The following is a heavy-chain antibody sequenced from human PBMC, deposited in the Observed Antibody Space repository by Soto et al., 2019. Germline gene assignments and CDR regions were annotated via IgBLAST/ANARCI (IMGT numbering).Heavy chain of an antibody. J-gene: IGHJ4*02. CDR3: GRDSAVLTGSYFDY. CDR2: INCKTGQT. D-gene: IGHD3-9*01. V-gene: IGHV1-2*02. CDR1: GYTFTDYY. Sequence: QVQLVQSGAELKEPGAAVKVSCKASGYTFTDYYIHWVRQAPGQGLEWMAWINCKTGQTRYAQKFQGRLTVTSDTSITTSHMELSGLRLDDAATYYCGRDSAVLTGSYFDYWGQGRLVSVSS.